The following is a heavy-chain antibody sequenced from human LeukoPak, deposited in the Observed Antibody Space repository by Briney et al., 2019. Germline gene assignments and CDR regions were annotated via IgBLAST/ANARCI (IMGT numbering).Heavy chain of an antibody. D-gene: IGHD3-22*01. J-gene: IGHJ4*02. Sequence: ASVKVSCKASGYTFTGYYMHWVRQAPGQGLEWMGWINPNSGGTNYAQKFQGRVTMTRDTSISTAYMELGRLRSDDTAVYYCARATYYDSSGLDYWGQGTLVTVSS. CDR2: INPNSGGT. V-gene: IGHV1-2*02. CDR1: GYTFTGYY. CDR3: ARATYYDSSGLDY.